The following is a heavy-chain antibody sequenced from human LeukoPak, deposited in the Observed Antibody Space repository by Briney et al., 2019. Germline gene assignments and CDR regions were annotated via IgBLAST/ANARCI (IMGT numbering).Heavy chain of an antibody. CDR2: IIPIFGTA. CDR3: ARAVAGEYYFDY. D-gene: IGHD6-19*01. Sequence: ASVKVSCKASGGTFSSYAISWVRQAPGRGLEWMGGIIPIFGTANYAQKFQGRVTITADKSTSTAYMELSSLRSEDTAVYYCARAVAGEYYFDYWGQGTLVTVSS. J-gene: IGHJ4*02. CDR1: GGTFSSYA. V-gene: IGHV1-69*06.